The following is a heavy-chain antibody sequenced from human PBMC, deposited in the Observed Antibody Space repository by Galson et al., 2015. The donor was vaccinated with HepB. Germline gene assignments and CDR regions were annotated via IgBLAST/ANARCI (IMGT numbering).Heavy chain of an antibody. CDR1: GFTFSSYA. Sequence: SLRLSCAASGFTFSSYAMHWVRQAPGKGLEYVSAISSNGGSTYYADSVKGRFTISRDNSKNTLYLQMSSLRAEDTAVYYCVKGHSSSNHYYYYGMDVWGQGTTVTVSS. CDR2: ISSNGGST. V-gene: IGHV3-64D*06. CDR3: VKGHSSSNHYYYYGMDV. J-gene: IGHJ6*02. D-gene: IGHD6-6*01.